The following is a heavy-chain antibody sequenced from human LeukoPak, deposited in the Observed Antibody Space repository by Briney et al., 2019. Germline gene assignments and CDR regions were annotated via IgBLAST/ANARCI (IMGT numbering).Heavy chain of an antibody. Sequence: GGSLRLSCAASGFTVSNNYMSWVRQAPGKGLEWVSFIYSGGSTYYADSVKGRFTISRDNSKNTLYLQMNSLRAEDTAVYYCARDSRGYNYLYFDYWGQGTLVTVSS. CDR3: ARDSRGYNYLYFDY. V-gene: IGHV3-53*01. CDR2: IYSGGST. D-gene: IGHD5-18*01. J-gene: IGHJ4*02. CDR1: GFTVSNNY.